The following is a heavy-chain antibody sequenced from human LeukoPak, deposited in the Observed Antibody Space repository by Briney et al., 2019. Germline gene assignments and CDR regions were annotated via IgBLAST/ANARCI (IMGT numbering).Heavy chain of an antibody. CDR2: IYHSGGT. V-gene: IGHV4-38-2*02. CDR1: GYSITSGYY. J-gene: IGHJ5*02. Sequence: SETLSLTCTVSGYSITSGYYWGWIRQPPGKGLQWIGHIYHSGGTDYNPPLESRVTISVETSKNQFSLKLTSVTAADTAVYYCARVNIVGSNWFDPWGQGTLVTVSS. CDR3: ARVNIVGSNWFDP. D-gene: IGHD2-21*01.